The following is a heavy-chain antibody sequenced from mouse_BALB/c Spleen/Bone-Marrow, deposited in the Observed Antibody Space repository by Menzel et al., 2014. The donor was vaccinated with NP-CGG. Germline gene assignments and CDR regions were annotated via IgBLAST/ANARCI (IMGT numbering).Heavy chain of an antibody. Sequence: EVQLQQSGPELVKPGASVKMSCKASGYTFTSYVMHWVKQKPGQGLEWIGYINPYNDGTKYNEKFKGKATLTSDKSSSTAHMELSSLTSEDSAVYYCARPRQLGLPYYFDYWGQGTILTVSS. CDR3: ARPRQLGLPYYFDY. CDR2: INPYNDGT. J-gene: IGHJ2*01. V-gene: IGHV1-14*01. CDR1: GYTFTSYV. D-gene: IGHD3-2*01.